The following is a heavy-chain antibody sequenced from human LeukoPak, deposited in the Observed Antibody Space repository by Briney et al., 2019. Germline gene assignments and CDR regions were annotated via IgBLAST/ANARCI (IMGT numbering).Heavy chain of an antibody. J-gene: IGHJ6*02. D-gene: IGHD3-22*01. CDR3: ASGPSSGYYFFGMDV. CDR1: GFTFSDYY. V-gene: IGHV3-11*01. Sequence: GGSLRLSCAASGFTFSDYYMSWIRQAPGKGLEWVSYISSSGSTISYADSVKGRFTISRDNAKNSLYLQMNSLRAEDTAVYYCASGPSSGYYFFGMDVWGQGTTVTVSS. CDR2: ISSSGSTI.